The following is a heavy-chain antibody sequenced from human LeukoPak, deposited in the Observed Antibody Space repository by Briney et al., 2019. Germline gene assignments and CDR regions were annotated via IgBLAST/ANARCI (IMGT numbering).Heavy chain of an antibody. CDR2: IIPIFGTA. D-gene: IGHD3-16*01. CDR3: ARFTFPRQTDDAFDI. V-gene: IGHV1-69*05. CDR1: GGTFSSYA. Sequence: ASVKVSCKASGGTFSSYAISWVRQAPGQGLEWMGGIIPIFGTANYAQKFQGRVTITTDESTSTAYMELSSLRSEDTAVYYCARFTFPRQTDDAFDIWGQGTMVTVS. J-gene: IGHJ3*02.